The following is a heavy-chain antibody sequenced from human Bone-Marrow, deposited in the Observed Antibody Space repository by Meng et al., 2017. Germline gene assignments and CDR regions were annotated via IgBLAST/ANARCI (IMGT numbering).Heavy chain of an antibody. D-gene: IGHD4-17*01. CDR1: GYSFTSYW. J-gene: IGHJ6*02. Sequence: GESLKISCKGSGYSFTSYWIGWVRQRPGKGLEWMGIIYPGDSDTRYSPSFQGQGTISADKSISTAYLQWSSLKASDTAMYYCARHTDYGDYVFWLGTYYYYYGMDVWGQGTTVTVSS. CDR2: IYPGDSDT. V-gene: IGHV5-51*01. CDR3: ARHTDYGDYVFWLGTYYYYYGMDV.